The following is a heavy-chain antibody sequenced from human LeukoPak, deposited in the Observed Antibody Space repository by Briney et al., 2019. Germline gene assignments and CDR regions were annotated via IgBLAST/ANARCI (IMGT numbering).Heavy chain of an antibody. J-gene: IGHJ6*02. D-gene: IGHD3-10*01. V-gene: IGHV3-74*01. CDR2: INTDGSNT. CDR1: GFTYSSHW. CDR3: ARDKWIGTYLHYYYGMDV. Sequence: GGSLRLSCAASGFTYSSHWMHWVRQAPGKVLVWVSRINTDGSNTTYADSVKGRFTISRDNAKSTLYLQMNSLRAEDTAVYYCARDKWIGTYLHYYYGMDVWGQGTTVTVSS.